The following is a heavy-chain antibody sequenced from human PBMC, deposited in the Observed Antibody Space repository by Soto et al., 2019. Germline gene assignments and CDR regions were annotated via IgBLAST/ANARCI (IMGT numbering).Heavy chain of an antibody. V-gene: IGHV3-15*07. Sequence: GGSLRLSCAASGFTFSNAWMNWVRQAPGKGLEWVGRIKSKTDGGTTDYAAPVKGRFTISRDDSKNTLYLQMNSLKTEDTAVYYCTTDLEWLPIYYYYYYGMDVWGQGTTVTVSS. CDR2: IKSKTDGGTT. D-gene: IGHD3-3*01. CDR3: TTDLEWLPIYYYYYYGMDV. J-gene: IGHJ6*02. CDR1: GFTFSNAW.